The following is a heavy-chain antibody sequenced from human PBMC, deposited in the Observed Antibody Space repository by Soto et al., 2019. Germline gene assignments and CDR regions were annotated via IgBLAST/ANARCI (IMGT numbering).Heavy chain of an antibody. V-gene: IGHV4-59*01. CDR3: ARAARPRGNWFDP. CDR1: GGSISSYY. Sequence: QVQLQESGPGLVKPSETLSLTCTVSGGSISSYYWSWIRQPPGKGLEWIGYIYYSGSTNYNPSLKSRVTISVDTSKNQFSLKLSSVTAADTAVYYCARAARPRGNWFDPSGQGTLVTVSS. D-gene: IGHD6-6*01. CDR2: IYYSGST. J-gene: IGHJ5*02.